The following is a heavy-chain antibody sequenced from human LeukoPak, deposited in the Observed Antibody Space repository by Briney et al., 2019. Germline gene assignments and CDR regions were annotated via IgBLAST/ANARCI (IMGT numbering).Heavy chain of an antibody. D-gene: IGHD3-10*01. CDR3: ARGITLIRGLIITWFDP. V-gene: IGHV1-24*01. Sequence: ASVKVSCTVSGYSVREFSVHWVRLAPGKGLEWMGGFDPEDAETIYAQKFQGRVTTTTNTSISTAYMELSSLRSEDTAVYYCARGITLIRGLIITWFDPWGPGTLVAVSS. CDR2: FDPEDAET. J-gene: IGHJ5*02. CDR1: GYSVREFS.